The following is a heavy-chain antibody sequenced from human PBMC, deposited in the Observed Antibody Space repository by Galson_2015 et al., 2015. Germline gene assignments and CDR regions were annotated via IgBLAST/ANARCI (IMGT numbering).Heavy chain of an antibody. J-gene: IGHJ6*02. CDR3: ARAGYVEYYYYGMDV. D-gene: IGHD6-13*01. V-gene: IGHV3-21*01. CDR2: ISSSSSYI. Sequence: SLRLSCAASGFTFSSYSMNWVRQAPGKGLEWVSSISSSSSYIYYADSVKGRFTISRDNAKNSLYLQMNSLRAEDTAVYYCARAGYVEYYYYGMDVWGQGTTVTVSS. CDR1: GFTFSSYS.